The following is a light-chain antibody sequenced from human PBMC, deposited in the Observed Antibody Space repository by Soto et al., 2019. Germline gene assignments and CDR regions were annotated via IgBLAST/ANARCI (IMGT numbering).Light chain of an antibody. CDR1: QRVASD. CDR3: QQRSNWPPSIT. Sequence: VLTQSPGTLSLSPGEGATLSCRASQRVASDLAWYLQKPGQPPRLLIYDASIRATGIPDRISGSGSERDFTLTISRLEPEDAAVYYCQQRSNWPPSITFGQGTRLEIK. CDR2: DAS. V-gene: IGKV3-11*02. J-gene: IGKJ5*01.